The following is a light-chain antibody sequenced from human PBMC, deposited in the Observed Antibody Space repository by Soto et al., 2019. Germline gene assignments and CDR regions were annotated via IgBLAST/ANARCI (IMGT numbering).Light chain of an antibody. J-gene: IGLJ3*02. CDR3: CSYAGNALWV. Sequence: QSALTQPRSVSGSPGQSVTISCTGTSSDVGGYNSVSWYQQHPGKAPKLVIYDVSKRPSGVPDRFSGSKSANTASLTISGIQDEDEADYYCCSYAGNALWVFGGGTKLTVL. CDR1: SSDVGGYNS. V-gene: IGLV2-11*01. CDR2: DVS.